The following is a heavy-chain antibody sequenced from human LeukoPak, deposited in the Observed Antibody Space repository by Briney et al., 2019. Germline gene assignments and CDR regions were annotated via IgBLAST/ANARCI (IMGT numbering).Heavy chain of an antibody. CDR1: GFTFSSYS. Sequence: GGSLRLSCAASGFTFSSYSMNWVRQAPGKGLEWVSYISSSGSTIYYADSVKGRFTISRDNAKNSLYLQMNSLRAEDTAVYYCARENLEYSSSWYGPGYYYYYGMDVWGQGTTVTVSS. CDR3: ARENLEYSSSWYGPGYYYYYGMDV. CDR2: ISSSGSTI. D-gene: IGHD6-13*01. J-gene: IGHJ6*02. V-gene: IGHV3-48*04.